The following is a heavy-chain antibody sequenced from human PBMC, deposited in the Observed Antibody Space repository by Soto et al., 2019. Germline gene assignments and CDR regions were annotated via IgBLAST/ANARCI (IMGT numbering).Heavy chain of an antibody. J-gene: IGHJ4*02. CDR3: AKTPRQWLVYFDY. D-gene: IGHD6-19*01. CDR1: GFTFSNYA. V-gene: IGHV3-23*01. CDR2: ISGSGGTT. Sequence: EVQLLESGGGLVQPGGSLRLSCAASGFTFSNYAIAWVRQAPGKGLEWVSGISGSGGTTYYADSVKGRFTISRDNSKDTLHLQMNSLRAADTAVYYCAKTPRQWLVYFDYWGQGALVTVSS.